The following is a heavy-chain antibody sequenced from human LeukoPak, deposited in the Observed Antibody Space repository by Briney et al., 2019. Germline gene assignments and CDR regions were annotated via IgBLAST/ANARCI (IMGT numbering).Heavy chain of an antibody. J-gene: IGHJ6*03. D-gene: IGHD5-18*01. CDR2: IYYSGST. CDR1: GGSISSYY. CDR3: AREGYSYGYGYYYYYMDV. Sequence: SETLSLTXTVSGGSISSYYWSWIRQPPGKGLEWIGYIYYSGSTNYNPSPKSRVTISVDTSKNQFSLKLSSVTAADTAVYYCAREGYSYGYGYYYYYMDVWGKGTTVTVSS. V-gene: IGHV4-59*01.